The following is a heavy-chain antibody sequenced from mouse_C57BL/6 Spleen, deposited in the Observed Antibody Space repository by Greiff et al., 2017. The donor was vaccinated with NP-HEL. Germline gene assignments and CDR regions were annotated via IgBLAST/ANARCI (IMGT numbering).Heavy chain of an antibody. V-gene: IGHV5-17*01. D-gene: IGHD2-1*01. CDR1: GFTFSDYG. CDR2: ISSGSSTI. Sequence: EVKLMESGGGLVKPGGSLKLSCAASGFTFSDYGMHWVRQAPEKGLEWVAYISSGSSTIYYADTVKGRFTISRDNAKNTLFLQMTSLRSEDTAMYYCARGGNYDYYAMDYWGQGTSVTVSS. J-gene: IGHJ4*01. CDR3: ARGGNYDYYAMDY.